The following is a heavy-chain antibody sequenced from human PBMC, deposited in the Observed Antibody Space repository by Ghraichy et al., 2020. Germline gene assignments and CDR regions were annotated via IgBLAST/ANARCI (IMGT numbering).Heavy chain of an antibody. J-gene: IGHJ4*02. D-gene: IGHD3-9*01. CDR2: IYWDDDK. CDR3: AHSLILTGYYLNGAGPDRFDY. Sequence: SGPTLVKPTQTLTLTCTFSGFSLSTSGVGVGWIRQPPGKALDWLALIYWDDDKRYSPSLKSRLTITKDTSKNQVVLTMTNMDPVDTATYYCAHSLILTGYYLNGAGPDRFDYWGQGTLVTVSS. V-gene: IGHV2-5*02. CDR1: GFSLSTSGVG.